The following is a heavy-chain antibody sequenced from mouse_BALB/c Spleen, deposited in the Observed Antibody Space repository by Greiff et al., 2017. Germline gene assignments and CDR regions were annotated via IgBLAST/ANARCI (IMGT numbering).Heavy chain of an antibody. J-gene: IGHJ3*01. CDR2: INPSTGYT. Sequence: QVQLKQSGAELAKPGASVKVSCKASGYTFTSYWMHWVKQRPGQGLEWIGYINPSTGYTEYNQKFKDKATLTADKSSSTAYMQLSSLTSEDSAVYYCARSDGRGFAYWGQGTLVTVSA. D-gene: IGHD1-1*02. CDR1: GYTFTSYW. CDR3: ARSDGRGFAY. V-gene: IGHV1-7*01.